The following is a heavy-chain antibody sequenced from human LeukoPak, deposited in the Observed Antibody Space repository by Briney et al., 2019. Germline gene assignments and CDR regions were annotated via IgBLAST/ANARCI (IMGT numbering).Heavy chain of an antibody. V-gene: IGHV3-23*01. D-gene: IGHD3-16*01. CDR1: GFIFSSYS. CDR3: ARVRGGRSWYYYGMDV. J-gene: IGHJ6*02. Sequence: PGGSLRLSCAASGFIFSSYSMSWVRQAPGKGLEWVSVITGSGGNTYYADSVKGQFTISRDNSKDRLYLQMNSLRPEDTAMYYCARVRGGRSWYYYGMDVWGRGTTVTVSS. CDR2: ITGSGGNT.